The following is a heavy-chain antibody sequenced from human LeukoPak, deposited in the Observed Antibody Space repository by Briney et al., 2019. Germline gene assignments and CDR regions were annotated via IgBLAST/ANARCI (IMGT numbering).Heavy chain of an antibody. CDR1: GFTVSSNY. D-gene: IGHD1-26*01. CDR2: ISSSSSYI. J-gene: IGHJ4*02. CDR3: ARDGEWETPCDY. V-gene: IGHV3-21*04. Sequence: PGGSLRLSCAASGFTVSSNYMNWVRQAPGKGLEWVSSISSSSSYIYYADSVKGRFTISRDNAKNSLYLQMNSLRAEDTAVYYCARDGEWETPCDYWGQGTLVTVSS.